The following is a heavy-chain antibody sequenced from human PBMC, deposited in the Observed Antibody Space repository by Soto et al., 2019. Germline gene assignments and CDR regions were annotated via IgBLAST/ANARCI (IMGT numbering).Heavy chain of an antibody. CDR1: GFTSSTYA. CDR2: ISYDGSNK. Sequence: QVQLVESGGGVVQPGRSLRLSCAASGFTSSTYAMHWVRQAPGKGLEWVALISYDGSNKNYADSVKGRFTITRDTSKSTWYLQMHSVSKAAMAVYCGAGEEDWAYLDLWGPGALV. D-gene: IGHD3-9*01. V-gene: IGHV3-30*04. CDR3: AGEEDWAYLDL. J-gene: IGHJ4*01.